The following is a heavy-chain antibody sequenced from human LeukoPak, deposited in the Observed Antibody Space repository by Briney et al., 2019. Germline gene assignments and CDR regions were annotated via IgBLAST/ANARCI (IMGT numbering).Heavy chain of an antibody. D-gene: IGHD3-10*01. CDR2: IYYSGST. CDR3: ARQSDYYGSGSYS. Sequence: PSETLSLTCTVSGGSISSSSYYWGWIRQPPGKGLEWIASIYYSGSTHYTPSLKSRVTISVDTSINQFSLKLSSVTAADTAVYYCARQSDYYGSGSYSWGQGTLVTVSS. J-gene: IGHJ5*02. CDR1: GGSISSSSYY. V-gene: IGHV4-39*01.